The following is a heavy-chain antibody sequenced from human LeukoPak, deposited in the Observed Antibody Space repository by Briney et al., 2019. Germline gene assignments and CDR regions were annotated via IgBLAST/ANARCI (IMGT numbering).Heavy chain of an antibody. D-gene: IGHD4-17*01. Sequence: GGSLRLSCAACGFMFDDYGMSWVRQAPGKELEGVSGINWNGGRTGYADSVKGRFTISRDNAKNSLYLQMNSLRAEDTALYYCARDYDYGDYPGYWGQGTLVTVSS. V-gene: IGHV3-20*04. CDR2: INWNGGRT. J-gene: IGHJ4*02. CDR1: GFMFDDYG. CDR3: ARDYDYGDYPGY.